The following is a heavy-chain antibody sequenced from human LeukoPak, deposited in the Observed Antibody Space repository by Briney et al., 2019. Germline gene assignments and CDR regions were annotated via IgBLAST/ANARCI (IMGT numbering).Heavy chain of an antibody. Sequence: GGSLRLSCAVSGFTFSSYAMSWVRQAPGKGLEWVSSISGSGGTTYYADSVKGRFTISRDNSKNTLYLQMNSLRAEDTAVYYCAKLYSYGYAGDYWGQGTLVTVSS. CDR2: ISGSGGTT. CDR1: GFTFSSYA. J-gene: IGHJ4*02. V-gene: IGHV3-23*01. CDR3: AKLYSYGYAGDY. D-gene: IGHD5-18*01.